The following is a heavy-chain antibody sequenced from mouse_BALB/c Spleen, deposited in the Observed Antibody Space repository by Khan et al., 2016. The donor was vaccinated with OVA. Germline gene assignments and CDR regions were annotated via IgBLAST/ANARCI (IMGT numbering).Heavy chain of an antibody. Sequence: QMQLEESGPGLVQPSQSLSITCTVSGFSLTNYGVHWVRQSPGKGLEWLGVIWSSGITDYNATFMSRLSISRDISTSQVFFKMNSLQANDTGIYYCARNRNGYFDYWGQGTTLTGSS. J-gene: IGHJ2*01. D-gene: IGHD1-1*02. CDR3: ARNRNGYFDY. V-gene: IGHV2-2*02. CDR2: IWSSGIT. CDR1: GFSLTNYG.